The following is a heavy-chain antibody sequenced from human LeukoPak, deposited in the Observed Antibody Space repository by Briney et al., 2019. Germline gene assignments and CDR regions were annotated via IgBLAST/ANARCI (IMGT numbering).Heavy chain of an antibody. D-gene: IGHD3-10*01. Sequence: GGSLRLSCSASGFSFNSYSMHWIRQAPGKGLEWVSLIWDNGSNKYYVDSVKGRFTISRDNSKNTMYLKMNSLRPEETAVYSCPRGGDSSVSGSYSAYFDYWGQGTRVTVSS. CDR3: PRGGDSSVSGSYSAYFDY. V-gene: IGHV3-33*08. J-gene: IGHJ4*02. CDR1: GFSFNSYS. CDR2: IWDNGSNK.